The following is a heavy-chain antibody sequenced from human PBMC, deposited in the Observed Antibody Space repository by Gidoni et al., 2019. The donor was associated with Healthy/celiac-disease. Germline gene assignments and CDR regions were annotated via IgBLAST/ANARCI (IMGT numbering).Heavy chain of an antibody. CDR3: ARDQGYYDSSGYWNWFDP. V-gene: IGHV3-74*01. D-gene: IGHD3-22*01. CDR2: INSDGSSI. CDR1: GFTFSNYW. J-gene: IGHJ5*02. Sequence: EVQLVESGGGLVQPGGSLRLSCPASGFTFSNYWLHWVRQAPGKGLVCVSRINSDGSSITNADSVKGRFTISRDNAKNTLYLQKNRLRVEDTAVYYCARDQGYYDSSGYWNWFDPWGQGTLVTVSS.